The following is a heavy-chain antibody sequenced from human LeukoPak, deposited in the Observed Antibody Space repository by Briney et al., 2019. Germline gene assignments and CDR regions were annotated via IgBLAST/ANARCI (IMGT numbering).Heavy chain of an antibody. D-gene: IGHD3-22*01. J-gene: IGHJ4*02. CDR1: GFTFSSYS. CDR3: TRGWNYYDSSGPADY. Sequence: GGSLRLSCAASGFTFSSYSMNWVRQAPGKGLEWVGFIRSKAYGGTTEYAASVKGRFTISRDDSKSIAYLQMNSLKTEDTAVYYCTRGWNYYDSSGPADYWGQGTLVTVSS. CDR2: IRSKAYGGTT. V-gene: IGHV3-49*04.